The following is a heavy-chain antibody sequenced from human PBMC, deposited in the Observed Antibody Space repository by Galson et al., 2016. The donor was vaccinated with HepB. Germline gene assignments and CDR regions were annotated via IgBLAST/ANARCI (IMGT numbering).Heavy chain of an antibody. V-gene: IGHV3-23*01. D-gene: IGHD5-24*01. Sequence: SLRLSCAASKFTFRNYAMSWVRQAPGKGLEWVSAISGSGVGTYYADSVKGRFTISRDNSKNTLYLQMNSLRAEDTAVYYCAKDDDDYNDALDIWGQGTMVTVSS. CDR3: AKDDDDYNDALDI. J-gene: IGHJ3*02. CDR2: ISGSGVGT. CDR1: KFTFRNYA.